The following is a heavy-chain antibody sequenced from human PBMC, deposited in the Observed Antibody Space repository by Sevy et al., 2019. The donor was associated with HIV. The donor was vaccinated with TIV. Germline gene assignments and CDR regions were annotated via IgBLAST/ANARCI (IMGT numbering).Heavy chain of an antibody. CDR2: IIPIFGTT. D-gene: IGHD3-22*01. J-gene: IGHJ4*02. V-gene: IGHV1-69*13. CDR3: ARQPPYYDSSGYYTPCFDY. CDR1: GGTFSSYA. Sequence: ASVKVSCKASGGTFSSYAISWVRQAPGQGLEWMGGIIPIFGTTNYAQKFQGRVTITADESTSTAYMELSSLRSEDTAVYYCARQPPYYDSSGYYTPCFDYWGQGTLVTVSS.